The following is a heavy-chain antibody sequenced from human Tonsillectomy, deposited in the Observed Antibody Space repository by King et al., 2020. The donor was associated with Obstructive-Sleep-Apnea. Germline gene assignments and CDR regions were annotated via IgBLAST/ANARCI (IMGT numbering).Heavy chain of an antibody. CDR3: AKDRVEGDYLLDY. J-gene: IGHJ4*02. CDR2: FSGSGGST. V-gene: IGHV3-23*04. D-gene: IGHD4-17*01. Sequence: VQLVESGGGLVQPGGSLRLSCAASGFTFSSYAMSWVRQAPGKGLDWVSAFSGSGGSTYYADSVKGRFTISRDNSKNTLYLQMNSLRAEDTAVYYCAKDRVEGDYLLDYWGQGTLVTVSS. CDR1: GFTFSSYA.